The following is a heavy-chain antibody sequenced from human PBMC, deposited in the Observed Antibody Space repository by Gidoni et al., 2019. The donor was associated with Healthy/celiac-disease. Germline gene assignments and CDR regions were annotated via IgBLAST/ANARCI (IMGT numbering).Heavy chain of an antibody. CDR1: GFTFDDYA. J-gene: IGHJ1*01. D-gene: IGHD2-21*02. CDR2: ISGDGGST. V-gene: IGHV3-43*02. CDR3: AKDLDAAYCGGDCYSSLNIQH. Sequence: EVQLVESGGGVVQPGGSLRLSCAASGFTFDDYAMHWVRQAPGKGLEWVSLISGDGGSTYYADSVKGRFTISRDNSKNSLYLQMNSLRTEDTALYYCAKDLDAAYCGGDCYSSLNIQHWGQGTLVTVSS.